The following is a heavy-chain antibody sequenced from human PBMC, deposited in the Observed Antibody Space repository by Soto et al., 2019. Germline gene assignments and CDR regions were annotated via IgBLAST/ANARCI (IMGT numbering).Heavy chain of an antibody. Sequence: PGGSLRLSCAASGFTFSNFAMHWVRQTPGKGLEWLAVMAYDGSNEHYADSVKGRFTISRDNSKNTLYLQMNSLGVEDTAVYYCARGAAGNAYFWGQGIPVTVSS. CDR1: GFTFSNFA. V-gene: IGHV3-30*04. D-gene: IGHD6-13*01. CDR3: ARGAAGNAYF. J-gene: IGHJ4*02. CDR2: MAYDGSNE.